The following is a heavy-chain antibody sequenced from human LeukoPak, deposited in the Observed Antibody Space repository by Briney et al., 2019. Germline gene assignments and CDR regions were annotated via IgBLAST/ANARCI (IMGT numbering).Heavy chain of an antibody. CDR3: ARDPTTEVDVPYYFDF. CDR1: GVSFSGYH. J-gene: IGHJ4*02. Sequence: PSEPLSLTCAVYGVSFSGYHWNWIRQSPEKGREWIGEINDRGYTNYNPSLKSRVTISVDTSKKQFSLKLSSVTAADTAVYYCARDPTTEVDVPYYFDFWGQGTLVAVSS. CDR2: INDRGYT. D-gene: IGHD1-14*01. V-gene: IGHV4-34*01.